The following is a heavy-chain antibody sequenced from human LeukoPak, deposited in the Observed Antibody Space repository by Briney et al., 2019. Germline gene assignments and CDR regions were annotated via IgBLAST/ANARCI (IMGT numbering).Heavy chain of an antibody. V-gene: IGHV3-15*01. CDR3: TTDQVSGEGSYYFDY. CDR2: IKSKTDGGTT. D-gene: IGHD3-16*01. CDR1: GFTFSNAW. J-gene: IGHJ4*02. Sequence: GGSLRLSCAASGFTFSNAWMSWVRQAPGKGLEWVGRIKSKTDGGTTDYAAPVKGRFTISRDDSKNTLYLQMNSLKTEDTAVYYCTTDQVSGEGSYYFDYWGQGTLVTVSS.